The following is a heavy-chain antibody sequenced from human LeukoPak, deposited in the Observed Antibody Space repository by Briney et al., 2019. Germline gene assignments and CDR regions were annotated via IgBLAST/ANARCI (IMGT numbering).Heavy chain of an antibody. CDR1: GGSISSGDYY. J-gene: IGHJ5*02. D-gene: IGHD4-17*01. CDR3: ARVMTTVITHWFDP. V-gene: IGHV4-30-4*01. Sequence: SETLSLTCTVSGGSISSGDYYWSWIRQPPGKGLEWIGYIYYSGSTYYNPSLKSRVTISVDTSKNQFSLKLSSVTAADTAVYYCARVMTTVITHWFDPWGQGTLVTFSS. CDR2: IYYSGST.